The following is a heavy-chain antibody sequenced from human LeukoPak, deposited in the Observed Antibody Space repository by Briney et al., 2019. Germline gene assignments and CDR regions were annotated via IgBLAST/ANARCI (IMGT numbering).Heavy chain of an antibody. CDR1: GFTFSSFA. CDR3: AKHVNYDISGALGS. CDR2: LNGGGDKT. Sequence: RGSLRLSCTASGFTFSSFAMSWVRQAPGEGLEWVSGLNGGGDKTFYADSVKGRFTLSRDNSKNTLFLQMSSLRADDTALYYCAKHVNYDISGALGSWGQGTLVAVSS. D-gene: IGHD3-22*01. V-gene: IGHV3-23*01. J-gene: IGHJ4*02.